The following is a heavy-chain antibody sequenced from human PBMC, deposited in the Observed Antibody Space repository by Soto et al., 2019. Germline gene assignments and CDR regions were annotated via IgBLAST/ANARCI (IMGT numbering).Heavy chain of an antibody. CDR2: IYQSGVT. CDR1: GDSYSISTFS. J-gene: IGHJ5*02. D-gene: IGHD6-19*01. CDR3: AGMPYTSGLRFDP. V-gene: IGHV4-30-2*01. Sequence: SETLSLTCNMSGDSYSISTFSWSWIRQPPGKALQWIGFIYQSGVTSYNPSLASRVSISLDRSNNQCSLKLKSVTAADTAVYFCAGMPYTSGLRFDPWGPGTLVTVYS.